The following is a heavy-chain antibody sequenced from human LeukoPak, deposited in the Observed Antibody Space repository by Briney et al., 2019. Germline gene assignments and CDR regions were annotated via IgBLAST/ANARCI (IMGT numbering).Heavy chain of an antibody. Sequence: ASVKVSCKASGNTFAGYYVQWVRQAPGQGLEWMGWINTHNGATNYAQHFQGRVTMTTDTAVTTAYMDLDGLISDDAAVYFCARGPIGGLRKGFDIWGQGTLVTVSS. CDR2: INTHNGAT. V-gene: IGHV1-2*02. D-gene: IGHD1-26*01. CDR1: GNTFAGYY. J-gene: IGHJ4*02. CDR3: ARGPIGGLRKGFDI.